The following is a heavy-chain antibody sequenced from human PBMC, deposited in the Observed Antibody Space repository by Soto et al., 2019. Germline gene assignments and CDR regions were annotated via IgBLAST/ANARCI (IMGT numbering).Heavy chain of an antibody. J-gene: IGHJ6*02. Sequence: LRLSCAASGFTFSDYYMTWIRQTPGKGLEWVSYISSSGSPIYYADSVRGRFTISRDNAKNSLYLQMNSLRAEDTAVYFCARYCKSRTCFRYPYYYAMDVWGQGTTVTVSS. D-gene: IGHD3-16*02. CDR3: ARYCKSRTCFRYPYYYAMDV. CDR2: ISSSGSPI. V-gene: IGHV3-11*01. CDR1: GFTFSDYY.